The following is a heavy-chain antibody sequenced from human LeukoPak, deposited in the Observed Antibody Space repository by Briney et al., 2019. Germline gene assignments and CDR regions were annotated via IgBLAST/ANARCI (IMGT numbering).Heavy chain of an antibody. V-gene: IGHV3-74*01. CDR3: ARAHSSGWYYFDY. D-gene: IGHD6-19*01. CDR2: INSDGSNT. CDR1: GFTFSNYW. Sequence: GGSLRLSCAASGFTFSNYWMHWVRQAPGKGLVWVSRINSDGSNTNYADSVKGRFTIPRDNAKNTLYLQMNSLRAEDTAVYYCARAHSSGWYYFDYWGQGTLVTVSS. J-gene: IGHJ4*02.